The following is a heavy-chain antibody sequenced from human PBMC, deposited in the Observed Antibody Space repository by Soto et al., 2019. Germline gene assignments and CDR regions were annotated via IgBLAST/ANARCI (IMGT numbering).Heavy chain of an antibody. Sequence: GGSLRLSCVAAGFGFGGYAMHWVRQGPGKGLEWVSGMSWNSGNIGYADSVKGRFTISRDNAKNSLSLQMNSLSAEDTALYYCAKDIGGEMHAFDIWGQGTMVTVSS. CDR2: MSWNSGNI. CDR3: AKDIGGEMHAFDI. D-gene: IGHD2-15*01. V-gene: IGHV3-9*01. J-gene: IGHJ3*02. CDR1: GFGFGGYA.